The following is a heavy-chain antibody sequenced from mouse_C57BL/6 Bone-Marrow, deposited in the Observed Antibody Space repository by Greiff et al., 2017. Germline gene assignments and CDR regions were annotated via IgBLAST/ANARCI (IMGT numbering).Heavy chain of an antibody. V-gene: IGHV5-17*01. CDR3: ARHGSSLYYYAMDY. CDR1: GFTFSDYG. Sequence: EVKLVESGGGLVKPGGSLKLSCAASGFTFSDYGMHWVRQAPEKGLEWVAYISSGSSTIYYADTVKGRFTISRDNAKNTLFLQMTSLRSEDTAMYYCARHGSSLYYYAMDYWGQGTSVTVSS. D-gene: IGHD1-1*01. J-gene: IGHJ4*01. CDR2: ISSGSSTI.